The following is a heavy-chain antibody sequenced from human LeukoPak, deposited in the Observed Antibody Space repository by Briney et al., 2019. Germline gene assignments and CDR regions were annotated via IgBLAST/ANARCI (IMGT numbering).Heavy chain of an antibody. CDR1: GYRFINYG. CDR2: IYPGDSDT. CDR3: AIGGDSSTSCYRCFGY. V-gene: IGHV5-51*01. J-gene: IGHJ4*02. D-gene: IGHD2-2*02. Sequence: GGSLKISWKGSGYRFINYGISWARQMPGKGLEWMELIYPGDSDTRYRPSFQGQVTISADKCISTAYLQWSSLKASDTAMYYCAIGGDSSTSCYRCFGYWGQGTLVTVSS.